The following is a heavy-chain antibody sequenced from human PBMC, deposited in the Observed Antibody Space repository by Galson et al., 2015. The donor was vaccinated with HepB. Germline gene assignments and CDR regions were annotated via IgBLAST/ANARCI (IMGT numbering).Heavy chain of an antibody. CDR2: INSDGSST. J-gene: IGHJ6*02. CDR1: GFTFSSYW. V-gene: IGHV3-74*01. D-gene: IGHD2-21*02. CDR3: ARDGVAYCGGDCNRYYYALDV. Sequence: SLRLSCAASGFTFSSYWMHWVRQAPGKGLVWVSRINSDGSSTSYADSVKGRFTISRDNAKNTLYLQMNSLRAEDTAVYYCARDGVAYCGGDCNRYYYALDVWGQGTTVTVSS.